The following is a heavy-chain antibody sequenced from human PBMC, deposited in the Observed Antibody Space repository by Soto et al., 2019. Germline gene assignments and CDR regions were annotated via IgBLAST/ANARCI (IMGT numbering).Heavy chain of an antibody. V-gene: IGHV4-4*02. Sequence: QVQLQESGPGLVKPSGTLSLTCAVSGGSISSSNWWSWVRQPPGKGLEWIGEIYHSGSTNYNPSLKSRVTLSVDKSKNQFSLKLSSVTAADTAVYYCARAERGYSYGYYFDYWGQGTLVTVSS. D-gene: IGHD5-18*01. CDR3: ARAERGYSYGYYFDY. CDR2: IYHSGST. J-gene: IGHJ4*02. CDR1: GGSISSSNW.